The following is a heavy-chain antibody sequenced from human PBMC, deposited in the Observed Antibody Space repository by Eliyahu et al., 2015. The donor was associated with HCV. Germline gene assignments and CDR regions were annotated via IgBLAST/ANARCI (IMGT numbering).Heavy chain of an antibody. D-gene: IGHD6-6*01. CDR3: ARERQLGWFDP. Sequence: EVQLVESGGGLVQPGGSLRLSCAASGFTFSSYDMHWVRQATGKGLEWVSAIGTAGDTYYPGSVKGRFTISRENAKNSLYLQMNSLRAGDTAVYYCARERQLGWFDPWGQGTLVTVSS. CDR2: IGTAGDT. V-gene: IGHV3-13*04. CDR1: GFTFSSYD. J-gene: IGHJ5*02.